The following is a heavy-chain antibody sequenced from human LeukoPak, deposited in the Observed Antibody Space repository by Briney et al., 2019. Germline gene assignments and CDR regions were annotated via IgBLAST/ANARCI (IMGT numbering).Heavy chain of an antibody. V-gene: IGHV4-39*01. CDR1: GGSISPKTYY. D-gene: IGHD4-17*01. CDR2: IDFSGSP. J-gene: IGHJ4*02. CDR3: ARGEGDYGDYADY. Sequence: SETLSLTCTVSGGSISPKTYYWGWIRQPPGKGLEWIGSIDFSGSPDYSSSLKSRVTISLDTSMKQFSLKLSYVTAADTAVYYCARGEGDYGDYADYWGQGILVTVSS.